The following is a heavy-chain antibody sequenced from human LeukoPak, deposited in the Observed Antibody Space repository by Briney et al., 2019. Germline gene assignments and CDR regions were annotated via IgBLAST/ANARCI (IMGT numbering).Heavy chain of an antibody. Sequence: GGSLRLSCAASGFSFSSYWMSWVRQAPGKGLEWVANIKKDESEKDYVDSVKGRFTISRDNAKNSLYLQMNSLRAEDTAVYYCARDTYYYDSSGRGNDYWGQGTLVTVSS. CDR1: GFSFSSYW. V-gene: IGHV3-7*01. CDR3: ARDTYYYDSSGRGNDY. J-gene: IGHJ4*02. CDR2: IKKDESEK. D-gene: IGHD3-22*01.